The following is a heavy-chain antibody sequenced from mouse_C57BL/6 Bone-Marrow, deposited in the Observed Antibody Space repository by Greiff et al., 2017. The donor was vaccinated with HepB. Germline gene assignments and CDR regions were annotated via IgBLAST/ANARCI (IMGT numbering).Heavy chain of an antibody. J-gene: IGHJ4*01. D-gene: IGHD1-1*01. V-gene: IGHV5-4*01. Sequence: EVQLVESGGGLVKPGGSLKLSCTASGFTFSSYAMSWVRQTPEKRLEWVETISHGGSYTYYPDNVKGRFTISRDNAKNTLYLQMSQLKSEDSAMYYCEWEGDGSDYAMDYWGQGTSVTVSS. CDR3: EWEGDGSDYAMDY. CDR1: GFTFSSYA. CDR2: ISHGGSYT.